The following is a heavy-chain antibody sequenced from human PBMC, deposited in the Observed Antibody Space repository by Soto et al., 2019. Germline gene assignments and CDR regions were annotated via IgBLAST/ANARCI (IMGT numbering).Heavy chain of an antibody. CDR3: ATHPGRSGGSCHCFQL. J-gene: IGHJ1*01. CDR2: IIPIFGTA. V-gene: IGHV1-69*12. D-gene: IGHD2-15*01. Sequence: QVQLVQSGAEVKKPGSSVKVSYKASGGTFSSYAISWVRQAPGQGLEWMGGIIPIFGTANYAQKFQGRVTITADESTSTAYMELSSLRSEDTAVYYCATHPGRSGGSCHCFQLWGQGTLVTVSS. CDR1: GGTFSSYA.